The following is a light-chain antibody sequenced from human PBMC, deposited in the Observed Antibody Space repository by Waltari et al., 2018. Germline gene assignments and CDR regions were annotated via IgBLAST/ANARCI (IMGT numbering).Light chain of an antibody. CDR3: QQRSNRLLS. CDR1: ESVSNY. V-gene: IGKV3-11*01. Sequence: EIVLTQSPATLSLSPGERATLFCRASESVSNYLAWYQQIPGQAPRLLIYDASNRATGIPARFSGSGSGTDFTLTISSLEAEDFAVYYCQQRSNRLLSFGGGT. J-gene: IGKJ4*01. CDR2: DAS.